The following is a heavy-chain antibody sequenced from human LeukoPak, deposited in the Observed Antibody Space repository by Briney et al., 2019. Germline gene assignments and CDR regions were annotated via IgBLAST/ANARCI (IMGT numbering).Heavy chain of an antibody. J-gene: IGHJ4*02. CDR2: LYSGGTT. V-gene: IGHV3-66*01. D-gene: IGHD6-19*01. Sequence: GGSLRLSCAASGFSVSNNYMSWVRQAPGKGLEWVSVLYSGGTTYYADSVKGRFTISRDSSKNTLYLQMNTLRAEDTAVYYCASGYSSGWYGGYWGQGTLVTVSS. CDR1: GFSVSNNY. CDR3: ASGYSSGWYGGY.